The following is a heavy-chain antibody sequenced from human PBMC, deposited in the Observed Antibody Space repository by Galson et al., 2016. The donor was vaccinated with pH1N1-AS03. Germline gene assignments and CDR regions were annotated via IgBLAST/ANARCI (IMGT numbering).Heavy chain of an antibody. Sequence: SVKVSCKAPGDTFSSYTINWVRQAPRLGLEWMGGIIALVGATNYAQKFQGRLAMIADDSTSTAYLELSSLRSEDTAVYYCARGKRDGYNLGAVEYWGQGTLVTVSS. V-gene: IGHV1-69*13. CDR1: GDTFSSYT. D-gene: IGHD5-24*01. CDR2: IIALVGAT. CDR3: ARGKRDGYNLGAVEY. J-gene: IGHJ4*02.